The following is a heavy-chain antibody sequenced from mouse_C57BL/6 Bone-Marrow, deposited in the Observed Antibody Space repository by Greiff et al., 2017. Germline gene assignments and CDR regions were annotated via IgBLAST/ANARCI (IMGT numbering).Heavy chain of an antibody. CDR2: IYPGSGST. D-gene: IGHD1-1*01. V-gene: IGHV1-55*01. CDR1: GYTFTSYW. Sequence: QVHVKQPGAELVKPGASVKMSCKASGYTFTSYWITWVKQRPGQGLEWIGDIYPGSGSTNYNEKFKSKATLTVDTSSSTAYMQLSRLTSEDSAVYYCAITTVVAPGFDVWGTGTTVTVSS. CDR3: AITTVVAPGFDV. J-gene: IGHJ1*03.